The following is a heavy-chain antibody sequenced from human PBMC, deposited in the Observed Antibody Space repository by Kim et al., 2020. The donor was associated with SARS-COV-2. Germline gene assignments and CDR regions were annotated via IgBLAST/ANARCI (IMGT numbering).Heavy chain of an antibody. D-gene: IGHD1-26*01. CDR2: MYSGGTT. J-gene: IGHJ3*02. Sequence: GGSLRLSCAVSGFTVSNNFMSWVRQAPGKGLEWVSLMYSGGTTYYADSVKGRFTISRHDSKNTLFLQMNSLRTEDTAVYYCARVLFNRSGSYSKDAFDIWGQGTMVTVSS. CDR3: ARVLFNRSGSYSKDAFDI. CDR1: GFTVSNNF. V-gene: IGHV3-53*04.